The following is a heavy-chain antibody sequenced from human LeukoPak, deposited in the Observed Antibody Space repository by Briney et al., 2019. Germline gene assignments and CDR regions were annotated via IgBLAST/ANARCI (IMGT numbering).Heavy chain of an antibody. CDR2: ITSSSTYT. CDR3: ARGVAAAGTWGNYYYYYYMDV. Sequence: GGSLRLSCAASGFSFSSYNMNWVRQTPGKGLEWVSSITSSSTYTFYADSVKGRFTISRDNARNSLYLQMNSLRAEDTAVYYCARGVAAAGTWGNYYYYYYMDVWGKGTTVTISS. J-gene: IGHJ6*03. D-gene: IGHD6-13*01. V-gene: IGHV3-21*01. CDR1: GFSFSSYN.